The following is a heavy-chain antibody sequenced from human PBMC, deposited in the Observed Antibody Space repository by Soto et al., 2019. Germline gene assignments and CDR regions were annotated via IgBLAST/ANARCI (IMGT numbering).Heavy chain of an antibody. CDR3: AKDEYWESHFYYFMDL. Sequence: QVQLVESGGGVVEPGRSLRLSCAASGFTFSSYAMHWVRQAPGKGLEWVAVISHDGSITYYSDSVKGRFTMSRDNSNNTQFLQMSSLTSEDMAIYYCAKDEYWESHFYYFMDLWGRGTAVTVSS. V-gene: IGHV3-30*15. CDR1: GFTFSSYA. D-gene: IGHD1-26*01. CDR2: ISHDGSIT. J-gene: IGHJ6*03.